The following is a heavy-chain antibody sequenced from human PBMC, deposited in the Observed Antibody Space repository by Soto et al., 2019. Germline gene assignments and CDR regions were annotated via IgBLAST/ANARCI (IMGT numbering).Heavy chain of an antibody. CDR2: IWYDGSNK. CDR3: ARDGGAGAGNYYYYYGMDV. J-gene: IGHJ6*02. D-gene: IGHD6-13*01. V-gene: IGHV3-33*01. CDR1: GFTFSSYG. Sequence: QVQLVESGGGVVQPGRSLRLSCAASGFTFSSYGMHWVRQAPGKGLEWVAVIWYDGSNKYYADSVKGRFTISRDNSKNTQYLQMNSLRAEDTAVYYCARDGGAGAGNYYYYYGMDVWGQGTTVTVSS.